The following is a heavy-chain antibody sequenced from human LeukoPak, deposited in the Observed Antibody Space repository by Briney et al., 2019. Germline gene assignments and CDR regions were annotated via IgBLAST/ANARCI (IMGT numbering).Heavy chain of an antibody. Sequence: GASVKVSCKASGYTFTSYAMNWVRQAPGQGLEWMGGIIPIFGTANYAQKFQGRVTITADESTSTAYMELSSLRSEDTAVYYCARGMDFWSGPFDYWGQGTLVTVSS. D-gene: IGHD3-3*01. CDR2: IIPIFGTA. CDR3: ARGMDFWSGPFDY. J-gene: IGHJ4*02. CDR1: GYTFTSYA. V-gene: IGHV1-69*13.